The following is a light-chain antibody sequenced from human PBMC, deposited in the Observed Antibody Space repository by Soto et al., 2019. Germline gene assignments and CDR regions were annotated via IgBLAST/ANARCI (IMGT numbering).Light chain of an antibody. CDR1: QGISSA. CDR3: QQFNSYPFT. Sequence: ASQLTQSPSSLSASVGDRVTITCRASQGISSALAWYQQKPGKAPKLLIYDASSLESGVPSRFSGSGSGTDFTLTISSLQPEDFAPYYCQQFNSYPFTLGPGTKVDIK. CDR2: DAS. V-gene: IGKV1-13*02. J-gene: IGKJ3*01.